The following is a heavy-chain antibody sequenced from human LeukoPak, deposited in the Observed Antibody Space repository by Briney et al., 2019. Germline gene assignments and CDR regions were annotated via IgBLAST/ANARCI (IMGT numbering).Heavy chain of an antibody. D-gene: IGHD6-13*01. V-gene: IGHV6-1*01. CDR1: GDSVSSNSAA. Sequence: SQTLSLTCAISGDSVSSNSAAWNWIRQSPSRGLEWLRRTYYRSKRYNDYAVSVKSRITINPDTSKNQFSLQLNSVTPEDTAVYYCARGVGYSSSWYAPRRNWFDPWGQGTLVTVSS. CDR2: TYYRSKRYN. CDR3: ARGVGYSSSWYAPRRNWFDP. J-gene: IGHJ5*02.